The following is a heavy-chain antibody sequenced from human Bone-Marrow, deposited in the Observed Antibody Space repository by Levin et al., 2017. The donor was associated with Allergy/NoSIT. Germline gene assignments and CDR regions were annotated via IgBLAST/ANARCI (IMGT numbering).Heavy chain of an antibody. J-gene: IGHJ4*02. CDR2: INHSGGT. D-gene: IGHD6-19*01. V-gene: IGHV4-34*01. CDR3: ASGRVYSSGAWYQRFDN. CDR1: GGSFNSYY. Sequence: SETLSLTCAVYGGSFNSYYWSWIRQPPGKGLEWIGEINHSGGTNYNPSLKSRVTISVDTSKNQFSLKLSSVTAADTAVYYCASGRVYSSGAWYQRFDNWGQGALVTVSS.